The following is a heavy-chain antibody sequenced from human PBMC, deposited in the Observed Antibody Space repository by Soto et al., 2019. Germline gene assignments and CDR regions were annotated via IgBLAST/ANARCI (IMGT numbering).Heavy chain of an antibody. V-gene: IGHV3-15*07. CDR2: IKSKTDGGTT. D-gene: IGHD3-3*01. CDR3: TCASSYYDFWSGYYNYYYYGMDV. CDR1: GFTFSNAW. J-gene: IGHJ6*02. Sequence: SLRLSCAASGFTFSNAWMNWVRQAPGKGLEWVGRIKSKTDGGTTDYAAPVKGRFTISRDDSKNTLYLQMNSLKTEDTAVYYCTCASSYYDFWSGYYNYYYYGMDVWGQGTTVTVSS.